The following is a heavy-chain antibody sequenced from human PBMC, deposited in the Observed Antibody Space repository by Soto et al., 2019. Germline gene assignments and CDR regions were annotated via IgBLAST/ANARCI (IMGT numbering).Heavy chain of an antibody. CDR1: GYTFTSYG. CDR3: ARAPQTVAGAGIWY. D-gene: IGHD6-13*01. Sequence: QVQLVQSGAEVKKPGASVKVSCKASGYTFTSYGISWVRQAPGQGLEWMGWISGYDGDTNYAQMLQGRVTMTTDTSTNTAYMELRSLISDDTAVYYCARAPQTVAGAGIWYWGQGTLVTVSS. J-gene: IGHJ4*02. V-gene: IGHV1-18*04. CDR2: ISGYDGDT.